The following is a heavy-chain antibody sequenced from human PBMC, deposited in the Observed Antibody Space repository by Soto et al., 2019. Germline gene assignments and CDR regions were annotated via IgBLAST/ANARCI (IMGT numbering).Heavy chain of an antibody. CDR1: GLTVSTYG. CDR2: ISYEGSNE. D-gene: IGHD2-2*01. V-gene: IGHV3-30*18. Sequence: GGSLRLSCAPSGLTVSTYGIDWVRQAPGKELEWVAGISYEGSNEYYADSVKGRFTISRDNSKNTLYLQMNRLRAEDTAVYYCAQDFAQTIYCSSTICPPKLNSYFYYGMDVWGQGPTVPV. J-gene: IGHJ6*02. CDR3: AQDFAQTIYCSSTICPPKLNSYFYYGMDV.